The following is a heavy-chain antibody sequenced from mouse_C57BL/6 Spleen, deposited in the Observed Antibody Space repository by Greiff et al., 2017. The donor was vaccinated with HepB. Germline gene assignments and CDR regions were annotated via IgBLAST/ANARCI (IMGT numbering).Heavy chain of an antibody. CDR1: GYTFTNYW. CDR3: ALDYGSSYGYAMDY. CDR2: IYPGGGYT. D-gene: IGHD1-1*01. V-gene: IGHV1-63*01. Sequence: VQLQQSGAELVRPGTSVKMSCKASGYTFTNYWIGWAKQRPGHGLEWIGDIYPGGGYTNYNEKFKGKATLTADKSSSTAYMQFSSLTSEDSAISYCALDYGSSYGYAMDYWGQGTSVTVSS. J-gene: IGHJ4*01.